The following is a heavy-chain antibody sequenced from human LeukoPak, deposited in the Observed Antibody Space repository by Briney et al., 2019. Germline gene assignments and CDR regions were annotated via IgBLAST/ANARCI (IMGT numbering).Heavy chain of an antibody. Sequence: GGSLRLSCAASGFTFSSYGMHWVRQAPGKGLEWVAFIRYDGSKKYYADSVKGRFTISRDNSKNTLYLRMNNLRAEDTAVYYCAKDPRDHSYGWSWRYFDYWGQGTLVTVSS. J-gene: IGHJ4*02. CDR1: GFTFSSYG. V-gene: IGHV3-30*02. D-gene: IGHD5-18*01. CDR3: AKDPRDHSYGWSWRYFDY. CDR2: IRYDGSKK.